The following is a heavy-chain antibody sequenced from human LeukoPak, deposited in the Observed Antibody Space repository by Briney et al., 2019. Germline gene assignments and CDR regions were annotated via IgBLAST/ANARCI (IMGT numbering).Heavy chain of an antibody. D-gene: IGHD1-1*01. CDR2: ISSTNAI. CDR1: GFTFSRYS. J-gene: IGHJ4*02. Sequence: GGSLRLSCAASGFTFSRYSMNWVRQAPGKGLEWVSYISSTNAIYDADSVKGRFTISRDNAKNSLYLQMNSPRADDTAVYYCARDDNWAFDYWGQGTLVTVSS. V-gene: IGHV3-48*04. CDR3: ARDDNWAFDY.